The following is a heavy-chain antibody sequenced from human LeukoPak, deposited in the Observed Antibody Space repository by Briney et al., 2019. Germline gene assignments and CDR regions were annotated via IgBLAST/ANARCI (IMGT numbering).Heavy chain of an antibody. Sequence: ASVKVSCKTSGGAFTTYFFSWVRQAPGQGFEWMGWISAYNGNTNYAQNLQGRVTMTTDTSTSTAYMELRSLRSDDTAVYYCARDEMSGRQLALVGDYWGQGTLVTVSS. V-gene: IGHV1-18*01. CDR3: ARDEMSGRQLALVGDY. CDR2: ISAYNGNT. CDR1: GGAFTTYF. D-gene: IGHD3-10*01. J-gene: IGHJ4*02.